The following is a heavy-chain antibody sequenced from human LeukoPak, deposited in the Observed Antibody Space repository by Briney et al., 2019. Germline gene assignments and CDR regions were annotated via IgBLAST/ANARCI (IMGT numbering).Heavy chain of an antibody. V-gene: IGHV4-4*07. D-gene: IGHD3-22*01. Sequence: SETLSLTCTVSGGSINGYYWNWIRQPAGKGLEWIGRIYTSGSTNYNPSLKSRVTMSVDTSKNQFSLKLSSVTAADTAVYYCARPQYYYDSSGYGYWGQGTLVTVSS. J-gene: IGHJ4*02. CDR3: ARPQYYYDSSGYGY. CDR1: GGSINGYY. CDR2: IYTSGST.